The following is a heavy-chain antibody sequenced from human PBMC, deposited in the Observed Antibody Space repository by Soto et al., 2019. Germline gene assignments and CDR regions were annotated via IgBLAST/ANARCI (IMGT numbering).Heavy chain of an antibody. J-gene: IGHJ3*02. CDR2: LNPNSGDP. Sequence: ASVKVSCKASGYTLSDYYIPWVRQAPGQGLEWMVCLNPNSGDPNYAQKFQGRVTMSRDTSINTAYMELRWLRSEDTAVYYCTREGGGIASAGAGNDAFDIWG. D-gene: IGHD6-13*01. V-gene: IGHV1-2*02. CDR1: GYTLSDYY. CDR3: TREGGGIASAGAGNDAFDI.